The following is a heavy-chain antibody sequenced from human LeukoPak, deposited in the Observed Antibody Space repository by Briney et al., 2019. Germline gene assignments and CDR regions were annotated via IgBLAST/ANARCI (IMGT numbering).Heavy chain of an antibody. Sequence: GGSLRLSCAASGFTFSSYSMNWVRQAPGKGLEWVSSISSSNNYIYYADSVKGRFTISRDNAKNSLYLQMNSLRAEDTAVYYCARVPADYWGQGTLVTVSS. CDR1: GFTFSSYS. CDR2: ISSSNNYI. CDR3: ARVPADY. J-gene: IGHJ4*02. V-gene: IGHV3-21*01.